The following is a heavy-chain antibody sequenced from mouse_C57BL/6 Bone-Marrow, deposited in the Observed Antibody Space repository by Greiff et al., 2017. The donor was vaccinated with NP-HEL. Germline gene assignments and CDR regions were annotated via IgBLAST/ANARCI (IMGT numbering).Heavy chain of an antibody. CDR1: GYTFTSYW. CDR2: IDPSDSYT. J-gene: IGHJ4*01. Sequence: VKLMESGAELVMPGASVKLSCKASGYTFTSYWMHWVKQRPGQGLEWIGEIDPSDSYTNYNQKFKGKSTLTVDKSSSTAYMQLSSLTSEDSAVYYCAREGGNYAMDYWGQGTSVTVSS. CDR3: AREGGNYAMDY. D-gene: IGHD1-1*02. V-gene: IGHV1-69*01.